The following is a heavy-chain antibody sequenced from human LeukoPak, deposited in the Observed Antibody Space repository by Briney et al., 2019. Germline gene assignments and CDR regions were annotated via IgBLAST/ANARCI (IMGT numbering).Heavy chain of an antibody. Sequence: PGRSLRLSCAASGFTFSSYGMHWVRQAPGKGLEWVAVIWYDGSNKYYADSVKGRFTISRDNSKNTLYLQMNSLRVEDTAVYYCARDHGATLAREYYFDYWGQGTLVTVSS. CDR1: GFTFSSYG. CDR3: ARDHGATLAREYYFDY. V-gene: IGHV3-33*01. CDR2: IWYDGSNK. D-gene: IGHD5-12*01. J-gene: IGHJ4*02.